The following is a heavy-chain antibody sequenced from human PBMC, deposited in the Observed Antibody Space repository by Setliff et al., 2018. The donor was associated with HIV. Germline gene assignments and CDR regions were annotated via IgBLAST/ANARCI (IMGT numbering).Heavy chain of an antibody. CDR3: ARGHYFKDV. V-gene: IGHV3-11*06. Sequence: GGSLRLSCAASGFTFSDHYMNWVRQAPGKGLEWVSYISKSGDYSNYADSVRGRVTISRDNAKNSLYLQMNSLRAEDTAVYHCARGHYFKDVWGQGTTVTVSS. CDR1: GFTFSDHY. CDR2: ISKSGDYS. J-gene: IGHJ6*02. D-gene: IGHD3-22*01.